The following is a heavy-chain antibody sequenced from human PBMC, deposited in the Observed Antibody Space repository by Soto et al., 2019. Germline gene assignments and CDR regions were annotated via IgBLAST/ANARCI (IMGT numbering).Heavy chain of an antibody. D-gene: IGHD6-13*01. V-gene: IGHV4-61*03. J-gene: IGHJ4*02. CDR3: ARASDPSSSWPSLDY. CDR2: IYYTGST. CDR1: GGSVSSGSYF. Sequence: SETLSLTCTVSGGSVSSGSYFWYWIRQPPGKGLEWIGYIYYTGSTTYNPSLKSRVTISVDTSKNHFSLRLSSVTAADTAVYYCARASDPSSSWPSLDYWGQGTLVTVS.